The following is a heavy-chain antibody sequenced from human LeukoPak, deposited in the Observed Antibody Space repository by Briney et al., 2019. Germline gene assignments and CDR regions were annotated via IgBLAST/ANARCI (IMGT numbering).Heavy chain of an antibody. D-gene: IGHD1-26*01. V-gene: IGHV4-38-2*02. CDR1: GYSISSGYY. CDR3: ARLGGIEDAFDI. CDR2: IYHSGST. Sequence: SETLSLTCTVSGYSISSGYYWGWIRQPPGKGLEWIGSIYHSGSTYYNPSLKSRVTISVDTSKNQFSLKLSSVTAADTAVYYCARLGGIEDAFDIWGQGTMVTVSS. J-gene: IGHJ3*02.